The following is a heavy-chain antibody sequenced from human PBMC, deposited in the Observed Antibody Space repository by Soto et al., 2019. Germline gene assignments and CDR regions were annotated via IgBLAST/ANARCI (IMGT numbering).Heavy chain of an antibody. D-gene: IGHD6-19*01. CDR3: AKDMGQWVETFCN. CDR1: GFTLTRSA. CDR2: ISAGGGGT. J-gene: IGHJ4*01. V-gene: IGHV3-23*01. Sequence: GGSLRLSCAGSGFTLTRSAVSWVRQAPGKGLEWVSGISAGGGGTYYADSVKGRFTISRDISKNTVYLQMNGLRVEDTAVYYCAKDMGQWVETFCNWGHETLGTVSS.